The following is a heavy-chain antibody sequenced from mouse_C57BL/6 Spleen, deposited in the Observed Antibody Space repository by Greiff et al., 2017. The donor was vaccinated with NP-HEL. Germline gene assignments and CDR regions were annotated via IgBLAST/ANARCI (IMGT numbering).Heavy chain of an antibody. J-gene: IGHJ2*01. V-gene: IGHV3-6*01. CDR3: AREDSYFDY. CDR2: ISYDGSN. Sequence: ESGPGLVKPFPSLSLPCSVPCYSITRGFYWNWSRQFPGNKLEWMGCISYDGSNNYNPSLKNRISITRDTSKNQFFLKLNSVTTEDTATYYCAREDSYFDYWGQGTTLTVSS. CDR1: CYSITRGFY.